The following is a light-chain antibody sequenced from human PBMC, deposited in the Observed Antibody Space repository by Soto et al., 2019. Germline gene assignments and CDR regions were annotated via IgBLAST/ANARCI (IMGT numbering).Light chain of an antibody. Sequence: QPVLTQPPSVSGAPGQTVTISCTGTNTNIGAVSDVHCYQQLPGAAPELCIYVNKNRPAGVPVRFSGSMSGSSASLAITELQAADEADYYCQTYDISLSGSYVFGTGTKVTV. CDR1: NTNIGAVSD. CDR2: VNK. J-gene: IGLJ1*01. CDR3: QTYDISLSGSYV. V-gene: IGLV1-40*01.